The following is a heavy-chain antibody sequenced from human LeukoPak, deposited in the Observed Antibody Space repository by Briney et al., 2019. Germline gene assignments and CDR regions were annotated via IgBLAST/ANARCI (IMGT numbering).Heavy chain of an antibody. D-gene: IGHD4-11*01. V-gene: IGHV3-74*01. CDR3: ARGGSNYGDFHY. J-gene: IGHJ4*02. CDR1: GLSFTTYW. Sequence: GGSLGLSCAASGLSFTTYWMHWVRQAPGEGPVWVSRISADGRVTNYADSVKGRFTISRDNPKNTLYLQLSSLRVEDTAVYYCARGGSNYGDFHYWGQGTLVTVSS. CDR2: ISADGRVT.